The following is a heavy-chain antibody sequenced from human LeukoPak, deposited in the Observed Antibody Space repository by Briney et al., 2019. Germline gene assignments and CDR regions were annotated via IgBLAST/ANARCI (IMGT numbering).Heavy chain of an antibody. CDR2: IIPMFGSA. D-gene: IGHD3-22*01. J-gene: IGHJ4*02. CDR1: GGTFSRYV. Sequence: GASVKVSCKASGGTFSRYVISWLRQAPGQGLEWMGGIIPMFGSANYAQKFQGRLTITADELTSTAYMELSSLSSEDTAVYYCARDAAIYDSGAYYYLWWGQGTLVTVSS. CDR3: ARDAAIYDSGAYYYLW. V-gene: IGHV1-69*13.